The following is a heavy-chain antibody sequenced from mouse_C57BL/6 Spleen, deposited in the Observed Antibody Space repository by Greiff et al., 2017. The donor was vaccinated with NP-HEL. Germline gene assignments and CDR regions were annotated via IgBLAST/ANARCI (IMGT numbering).Heavy chain of an antibody. CDR2: ISDGGSYT. Sequence: EVQLVESGGGLVKPGGSLKLSCAASGFTFSSYAMYWVRQTPEKRLEWVATISDGGSYTYYPDNVQGRFTISRDNAKNNLYLQMSHLKSEDTDSYYCARERNDYGGYFDVWGTGTTVTVSA. V-gene: IGHV5-4*01. CDR1: GFTFSSYA. CDR3: ARERNDYGGYFDV. J-gene: IGHJ1*03. D-gene: IGHD1-1*01.